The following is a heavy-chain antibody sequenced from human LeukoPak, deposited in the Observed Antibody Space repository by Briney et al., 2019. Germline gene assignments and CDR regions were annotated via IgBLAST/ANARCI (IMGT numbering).Heavy chain of an antibody. Sequence: SETLSLTCTVSGDSISSYYWSWIRQPPGKGLEWIGYIYYSGSTNYNPSLKSRVTISVDTSKNQFSLKLSSVTAADTAVYYCARARGGNFDYWGQGTLVTVSS. CDR1: GDSISSYY. CDR2: IYYSGST. V-gene: IGHV4-59*12. CDR3: ARARGGNFDY. D-gene: IGHD2-15*01. J-gene: IGHJ4*02.